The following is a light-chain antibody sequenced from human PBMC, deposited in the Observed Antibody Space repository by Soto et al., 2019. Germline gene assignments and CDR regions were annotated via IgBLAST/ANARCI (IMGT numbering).Light chain of an antibody. CDR1: NSDVGGYNY. J-gene: IGLJ1*01. V-gene: IGLV2-14*01. Sequence: QSVLTQPASVSGSPGQSITISCTGTNSDVGGYNYVSWYQQHPGKAPKLMIYDVSNRPSGVSNRFSGSKSGNTASLTISGFQAEDEADYYCNSYTSSSTFVFGTGTKVTVL. CDR2: DVS. CDR3: NSYTSSSTFV.